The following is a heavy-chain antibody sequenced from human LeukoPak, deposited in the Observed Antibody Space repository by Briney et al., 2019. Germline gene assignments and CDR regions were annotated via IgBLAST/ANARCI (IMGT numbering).Heavy chain of an antibody. CDR1: GLTFSSYG. CDR2: ISYDGSNK. V-gene: IGHV3-30*18. D-gene: IGHD2-15*01. Sequence: PGGSLRLSCAASGLTFSSYGMHWVRQAPGKGLEWVAVISYDGSNKYYADSVKGRFTISRDNSKNTLYLQMNSLRAEDTAVYYCAKDGGYCSGGSCLGRELYYYGMDVWGQGTTVTVSS. J-gene: IGHJ6*02. CDR3: AKDGGYCSGGSCLGRELYYYGMDV.